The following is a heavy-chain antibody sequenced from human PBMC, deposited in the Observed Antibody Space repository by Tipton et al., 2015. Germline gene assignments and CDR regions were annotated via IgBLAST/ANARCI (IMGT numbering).Heavy chain of an antibody. CDR1: GGSISSSSYY. Sequence: TLSLTCTVSGGSISSSSYYWDWIRQPPGKGLEWIGSIYYSGSTYYNPSLKSRVTISVDTSKNQFSLKLRSVTAADTAVYYCAREKGYRGWFDPWGQGTLVTVSS. J-gene: IGHJ5*02. D-gene: IGHD5-12*01. CDR3: AREKGYRGWFDP. V-gene: IGHV4-39*02. CDR2: IYYSGST.